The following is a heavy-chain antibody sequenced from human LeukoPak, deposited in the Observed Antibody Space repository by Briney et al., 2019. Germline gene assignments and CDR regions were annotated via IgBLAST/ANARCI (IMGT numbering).Heavy chain of an antibody. V-gene: IGHV4-59*01. D-gene: IGHD4-17*01. CDR2: VYYRGSP. Sequence: SETLSLTCTVSGGSISSYYWSWIRQPPGKALEWIGYVYYRGSPNYNPSLKSRVTISIDTSKNQFSLRLSSVTAADTAVYYCARDGGDEILDYWGQGTLVTVSS. CDR3: ARDGGDEILDY. CDR1: GGSISSYY. J-gene: IGHJ4*02.